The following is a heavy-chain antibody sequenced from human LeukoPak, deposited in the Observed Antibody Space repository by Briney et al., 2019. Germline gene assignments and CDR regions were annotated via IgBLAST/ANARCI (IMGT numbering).Heavy chain of an antibody. CDR1: GGSFSGYY. Sequence: SETLSLTCAVYGGSFSGYYWSWVRQPPGKGLEWIGEINHSGSTNYNPSLKSRVTISVDTSKNQFSLKLSSVTAADTAVYYCASLHAEYYDYVWGSYRSSEDDYWGQGTLVTVSS. D-gene: IGHD3-16*02. J-gene: IGHJ4*02. CDR3: ASLHAEYYDYVWGSYRSSEDDY. CDR2: INHSGST. V-gene: IGHV4-34*01.